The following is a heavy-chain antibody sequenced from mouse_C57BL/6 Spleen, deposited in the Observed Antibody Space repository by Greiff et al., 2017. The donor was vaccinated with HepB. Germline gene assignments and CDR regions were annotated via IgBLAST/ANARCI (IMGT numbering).Heavy chain of an antibody. CDR3: TRGGDGYYVDFDV. J-gene: IGHJ1*03. Sequence: EVQGVESGEGLVKPGGSLKLSCAASGFTFSSYAMSWVRQTPEKRLEWVAYISSGGDYIYYADTVKGRFTISRDNARNTLYLQMSSLKSEDTAMYYCTRGGDGYYVDFDVWGTGTTVTVSS. CDR2: ISSGGDYI. CDR1: GFTFSSYA. V-gene: IGHV5-9-1*02. D-gene: IGHD2-3*01.